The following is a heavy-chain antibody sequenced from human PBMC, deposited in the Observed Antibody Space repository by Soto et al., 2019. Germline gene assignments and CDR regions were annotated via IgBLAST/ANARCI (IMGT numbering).Heavy chain of an antibody. D-gene: IGHD4-17*01. Sequence: GGSLKLSSAPSGFTFSSYGMHCVPQAPSKGLEWVAVIWYDGSNKYYADSVKGRFTISRDNSTNTLYLQMNSLRAEDTAVYYCARVPTTVVTEDAFDIWGQGTMVTVSS. CDR2: IWYDGSNK. CDR1: GFTFSSYG. V-gene: IGHV3-33*08. J-gene: IGHJ3*02. CDR3: ARVPTTVVTEDAFDI.